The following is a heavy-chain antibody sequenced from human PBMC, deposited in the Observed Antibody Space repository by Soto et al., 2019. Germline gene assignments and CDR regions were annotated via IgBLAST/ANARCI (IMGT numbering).Heavy chain of an antibody. CDR2: IHHDGTST. V-gene: IGHV3-74*01. J-gene: IGHJ4*02. CDR1: GLSITTW. Sequence: EVQLVQSGGGLVQPGGSLRLSCAASGLSITTWMHWVRQVPGKGLVWVERIHHDGTSTYYADSVRGRFTISRDSAKNTLHLQMNSLRVEDTAVYYCARGQGGYSGSWLDYWGQGTLVTVSS. CDR3: ARGQGGYSGSWLDY. D-gene: IGHD6-13*01.